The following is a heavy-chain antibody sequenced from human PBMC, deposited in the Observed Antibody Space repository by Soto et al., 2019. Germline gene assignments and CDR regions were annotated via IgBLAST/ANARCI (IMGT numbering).Heavy chain of an antibody. CDR2: ISSSGSTI. J-gene: IGHJ6*02. CDR1: GFTFSDYY. V-gene: IGHV3-11*01. CDR3: ASIGYCSSTSCYSSHYYGMDV. D-gene: IGHD2-2*01. Sequence: GGSLRLSCAASGFTFSDYYMSWIRQAPGKGLEWVSYISSSGSTIYYADSVKGRFTISRDNAKNSLYLQMNSLRAEDTAVYYCASIGYCSSTSCYSSHYYGMDVWGQGTTVTVSS.